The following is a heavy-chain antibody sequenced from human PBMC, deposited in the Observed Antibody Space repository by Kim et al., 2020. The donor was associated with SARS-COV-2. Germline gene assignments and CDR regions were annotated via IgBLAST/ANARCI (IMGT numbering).Heavy chain of an antibody. Sequence: SETLSLTCAVYGGSFSGYYWSWIRQPPGKGLEWIGEINHSGSTNYNPSLKSRVTISVDTSKNQFSLKLSSVTAADTAVYYCARDRYSSSWYRPQKYYFDYWGQGTLVTVSS. CDR2: INHSGST. D-gene: IGHD6-13*01. CDR3: ARDRYSSSWYRPQKYYFDY. CDR1: GGSFSGYY. V-gene: IGHV4-34*01. J-gene: IGHJ4*02.